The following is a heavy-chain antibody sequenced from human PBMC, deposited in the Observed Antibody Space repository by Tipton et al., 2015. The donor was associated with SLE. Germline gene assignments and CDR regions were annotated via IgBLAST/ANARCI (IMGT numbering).Heavy chain of an antibody. CDR2: INHSGST. V-gene: IGHV4-34*01. CDR1: GGSFRGYY. CDR3: ARTSYHYYYAFDV. D-gene: IGHD4-11*01. Sequence: TLSLTCAVYGGSFRGYYWSWIRQPPDKGLEWIAEINHSGSTNYSPSLKSRITISLDTSKNQFSLKLSSVTAADTAVYFCARTSYHYYYAFDVWGPGTTVAVSS. J-gene: IGHJ6*02.